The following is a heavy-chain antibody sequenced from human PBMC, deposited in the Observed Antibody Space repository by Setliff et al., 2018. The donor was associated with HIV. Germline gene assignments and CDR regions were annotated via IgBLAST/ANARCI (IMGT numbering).Heavy chain of an antibody. V-gene: IGHV4-4*07. J-gene: IGHJ2*01. D-gene: IGHD3-10*01. CDR3: ARDWVTRSNYYGSGSPWYFDF. CDR2: VYASAYS. CDR1: GGSISGYY. Sequence: NPSETLSLTCTVSGGSISGYYWNWIRQPAGKGLEWIGRVYASAYSNYNPSLKSRVTMSVDTSQNQFSLKLRSVNAADTAVYYCARDWVTRSNYYGSGSPWYFDFWGRGILVTVSS.